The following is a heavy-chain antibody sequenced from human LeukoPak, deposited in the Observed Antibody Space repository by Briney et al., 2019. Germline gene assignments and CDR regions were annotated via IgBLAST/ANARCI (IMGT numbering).Heavy chain of an antibody. CDR1: GLTSSSYA. J-gene: IGHJ3*02. CDR2: ISGSGGST. D-gene: IGHD6-19*01. CDR3: AKNVGGAVAGTSAFDI. V-gene: IGHV3-23*01. Sequence: GGSLRLSCEVSGLTSSSYAMSWVRQAPGKGLEWVSGISGSGGSTYYADSVKGRFTISRDNSRNTLYLQVNCLRAEDMAVYYCAKNVGGAVAGTSAFDIWGQGTMVIVSS.